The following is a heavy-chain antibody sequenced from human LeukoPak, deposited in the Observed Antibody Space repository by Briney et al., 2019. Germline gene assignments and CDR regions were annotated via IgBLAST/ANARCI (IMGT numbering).Heavy chain of an antibody. V-gene: IGHV3-21*01. D-gene: IGHD1-26*01. CDR3: ARWLVGALKPGAFDV. CDR2: ISSNSNYI. Sequence: PGGSLRLSCAASGFSFSAYIMNWVRQAPGKGLEWVSSISSNSNYIYYADSVRGRFTISRDNSKNSLFLQMNSLRAEDTAVYYCARWLVGALKPGAFDVWGQGTMVIVSS. CDR1: GFSFSAYI. J-gene: IGHJ3*01.